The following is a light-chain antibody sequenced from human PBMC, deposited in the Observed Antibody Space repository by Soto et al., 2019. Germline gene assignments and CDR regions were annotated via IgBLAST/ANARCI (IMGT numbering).Light chain of an antibody. CDR2: GAS. CDR3: QQYGSSWT. V-gene: IGKV3-20*01. J-gene: IGKJ1*01. Sequence: EIVMTQSPATLSVSPGGRATLSCRASQSISDTLAWYQQKPGPAPSLLIYGASSRATGIPDRFSGSGSGTEFTLTISRLEPEDFAVYYCQQYGSSWTFGQGTKVDIK. CDR1: QSISDT.